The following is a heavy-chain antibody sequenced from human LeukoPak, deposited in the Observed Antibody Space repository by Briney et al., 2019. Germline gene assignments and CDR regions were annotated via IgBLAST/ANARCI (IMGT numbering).Heavy chain of an antibody. CDR3: ARVATTTFDY. CDR2: INHSGST. D-gene: IGHD5-24*01. V-gene: IGHV4-34*01. CDR1: GGSFSGYY. Sequence: SETLSLTCAVYGGSFSGYYWSWIRQPPGKGLEWIGEINHSGSTNYNPSLKSRVTISVDTSKNQFSLKLSSVTAADTAVYYCARVATTTFDYWGQGTLVTVSS. J-gene: IGHJ4*02.